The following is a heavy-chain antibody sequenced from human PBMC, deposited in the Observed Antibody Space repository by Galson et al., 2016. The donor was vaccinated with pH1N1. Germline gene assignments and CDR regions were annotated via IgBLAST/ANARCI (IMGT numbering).Heavy chain of an antibody. CDR1: GATFNSYG. Sequence: SVKVSCKASGATFNSYGIHWVRQAPGKGLEWMGDINPVFGTTNYARRFQGRVTITAHDMELSGLRSEDTAIYYCATFSSSSSWRSLDVWGQGTTVTVSS. D-gene: IGHD6-6*01. CDR2: INPVFGTT. J-gene: IGHJ3*01. V-gene: IGHV1-69*13. CDR3: ATFSSSSSWRSLDV.